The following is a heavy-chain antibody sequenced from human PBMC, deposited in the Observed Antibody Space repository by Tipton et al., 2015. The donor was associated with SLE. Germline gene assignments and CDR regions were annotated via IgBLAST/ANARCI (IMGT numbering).Heavy chain of an antibody. D-gene: IGHD2-2*01. Sequence: TLSLTCTVSGGSISGSTYYWDWIRQPPGKGPEWIGRITNNGNTYYIPSLQSRVIMSVDTSKNQFSLKLGSVTAADTAVYYCARQSAVGPGADSWGLGTLVTVSS. J-gene: IGHJ4*02. V-gene: IGHV4-39*07. CDR3: ARQSAVGPGADS. CDR2: ITNNGNT. CDR1: GGSISGSTYY.